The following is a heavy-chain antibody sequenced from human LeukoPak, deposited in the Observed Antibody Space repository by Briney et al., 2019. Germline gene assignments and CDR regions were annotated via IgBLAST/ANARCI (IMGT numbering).Heavy chain of an antibody. V-gene: IGHV4-30-2*01. D-gene: IGHD3-9*01. J-gene: IGHJ4*02. Sequence: SETLSLTCTVSGGSISSGGYYWSWIRQPPGKGLEWIGYIYHSGSTYYNPSLKSRVTISVDRSKNQFSLKLSSVTAADTAVYYCARDKTGYYRYWGQGTLVTVPS. CDR2: IYHSGST. CDR3: ARDKTGYYRY. CDR1: GGSISSGGYY.